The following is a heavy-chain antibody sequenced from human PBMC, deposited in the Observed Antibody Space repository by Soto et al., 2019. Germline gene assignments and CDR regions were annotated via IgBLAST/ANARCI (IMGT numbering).Heavy chain of an antibody. D-gene: IGHD5-12*01. J-gene: IGHJ6*02. CDR2: IIPIFATS. CDR3: ARGSVATIGYYYYYGMDV. Sequence: SVKVSWKASGDTFRNYAITWVRQAPGQGLEWMGGIIPIFATSTYAQKFLGRVTFTADESTSTAYMDLGSLTSEDTAVYYCARGSVATIGYYYYYGMDVWGQGTTVTVSS. CDR1: GDTFRNYA. V-gene: IGHV1-69*13.